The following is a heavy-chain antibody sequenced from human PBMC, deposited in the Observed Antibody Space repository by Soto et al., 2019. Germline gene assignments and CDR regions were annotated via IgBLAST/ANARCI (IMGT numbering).Heavy chain of an antibody. Sequence: QVQLVQSGAEVKKPGSSVKVSCKASGGTFSSYAISWVRQAPGQGLEWMGGIIPIFGTANYAQKFQGRVTITADESTSTAYMELRSLRSEDTAVYYCARAPPTYYYDSSGSNFDYWGQGTLVTVSS. CDR2: IIPIFGTA. D-gene: IGHD3-22*01. CDR3: ARAPPTYYYDSSGSNFDY. J-gene: IGHJ4*02. CDR1: GGTFSSYA. V-gene: IGHV1-69*12.